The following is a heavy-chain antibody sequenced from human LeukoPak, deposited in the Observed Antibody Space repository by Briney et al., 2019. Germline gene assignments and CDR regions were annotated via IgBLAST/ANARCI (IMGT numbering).Heavy chain of an antibody. CDR1: GXSFSGYY. CDR2: INHSGST. CDR3: ARRSSKRFNWYFDL. V-gene: IGHV4-34*01. Sequence: SETLSLTCAVYGXSFSGYYGSWIRQPPGKGLEWIGEINHSGSTNYNPSLKSRVTISVDTSKNQFSLKLSSVTAADTAVYYCARRSSKRFNWYFDLWGRGTLVTVSS. J-gene: IGHJ2*01. D-gene: IGHD5-24*01.